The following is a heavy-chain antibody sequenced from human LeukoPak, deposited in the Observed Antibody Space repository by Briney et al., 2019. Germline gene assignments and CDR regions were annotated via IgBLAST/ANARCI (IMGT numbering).Heavy chain of an antibody. CDR3: ARDAGYSYGFQSYYYYMDV. Sequence: GGSLRLSCAASGFTFSDYYMSWIRQAPGKGLEWVSYISSSGSTIYYADSVKGRFTISRDNAKNSLYLQMNSLRAEDTAVYYCARDAGYSYGFQSYYYYMDVWGKGTTVTVSS. V-gene: IGHV3-11*04. D-gene: IGHD5-18*01. J-gene: IGHJ6*03. CDR2: ISSSGSTI. CDR1: GFTFSDYY.